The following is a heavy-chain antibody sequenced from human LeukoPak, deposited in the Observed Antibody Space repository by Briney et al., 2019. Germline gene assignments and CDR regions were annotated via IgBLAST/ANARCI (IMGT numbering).Heavy chain of an antibody. CDR2: IYYSGST. Sequence: SSETLSLTCAVYGGSFSGYYWSWIRQPPGKGLEWIGSIYYSGSTYYNPSLKSRVTIPVDTSKNQFSLKLSSVTAADTAVYYCARHVPVDTAMVFDYWGQGTLVTVSS. J-gene: IGHJ4*02. D-gene: IGHD5-18*01. CDR1: GGSFSGYY. CDR3: ARHVPVDTAMVFDY. V-gene: IGHV4-34*01.